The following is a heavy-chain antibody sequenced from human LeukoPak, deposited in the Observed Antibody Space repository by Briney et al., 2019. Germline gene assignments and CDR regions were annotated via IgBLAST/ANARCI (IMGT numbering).Heavy chain of an antibody. CDR1: GGSISSSSYY. Sequence: PSETLSLTCTVSGGSISSSSYYWGWIRQPPGKGLEWIGSIYYSGSTYYNPSLKSRVTISVDTSKNQFSLKLSSVTAADTAVYYCARVRIVVVKDYCYYMDVWGKGTTVTVSS. D-gene: IGHD3-22*01. CDR3: ARVRIVVVKDYCYYMDV. V-gene: IGHV4-39*07. CDR2: IYYSGST. J-gene: IGHJ6*03.